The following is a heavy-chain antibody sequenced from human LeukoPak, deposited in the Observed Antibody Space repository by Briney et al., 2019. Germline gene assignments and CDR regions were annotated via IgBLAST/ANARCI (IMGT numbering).Heavy chain of an antibody. J-gene: IGHJ4*02. V-gene: IGHV1-18*01. Sequence: GASVKVSCKASGYTVTSYGISWVRQAPGQGLEWMGWISAYNGNTNYAQKLQGRVTMTTDTSTSTAYMELRSLRSDDTAVYYCARDFRPFSTPIAAAPDFDYWGQGTLVTVSS. D-gene: IGHD6-13*01. CDR1: GYTVTSYG. CDR2: ISAYNGNT. CDR3: ARDFRPFSTPIAAAPDFDY.